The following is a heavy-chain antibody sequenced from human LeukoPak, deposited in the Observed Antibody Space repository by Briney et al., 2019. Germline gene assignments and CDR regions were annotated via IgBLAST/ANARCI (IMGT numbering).Heavy chain of an antibody. CDR1: GGSISSYY. CDR2: IYYSGST. CDR3: ATRGVGATTYHFDY. D-gene: IGHD1-26*01. V-gene: IGHV4-59*01. Sequence: SETLSLTCTVSGGSISSYYWSWIRQPPGKGLEWIGYIYYSGSTNYNPSLKSRVTISVDTSKNQFSLKLSSVTAADTAVYYCATRGVGATTYHFDYWGQGTLVTVSS. J-gene: IGHJ4*02.